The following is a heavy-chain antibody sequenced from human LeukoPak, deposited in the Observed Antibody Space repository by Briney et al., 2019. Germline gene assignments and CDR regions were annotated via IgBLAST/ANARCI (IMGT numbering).Heavy chain of an antibody. V-gene: IGHV6-1*01. Sequence: SQTLSLTCAISGDSVSSNGATWSWIRQSPPRGLEWLGRTYYRSKWYDDYAVSVKSRITINPDTSKNQFSLQLNSVTPEDTAVYYCARGYGGSIQQWGQGTLVTVSS. CDR3: ARGYGGSIQQ. CDR2: TYYRSKWYD. D-gene: IGHD1-26*01. CDR1: GDSVSSNGAT. J-gene: IGHJ1*01.